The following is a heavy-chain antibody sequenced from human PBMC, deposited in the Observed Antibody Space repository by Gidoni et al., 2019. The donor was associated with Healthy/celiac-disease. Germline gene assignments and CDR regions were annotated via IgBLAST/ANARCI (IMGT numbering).Heavy chain of an antibody. V-gene: IGHV3-15*01. CDR2: IKSKTDGGTT. D-gene: IGHD4-17*01. J-gene: IGHJ4*02. CDR1: GFTFSNAW. Sequence: EVQLVESGGGLVKPGGSLRLSCAASGFTFSNAWISWVRQAPGKGLEWVGRIKSKTDGGTTDYAAPVKGRFTISRDDSKNTLYLQMNSLKTEDTAVYYCTTDINYGDFYMGGNYFDYWGQGTLVTVSS. CDR3: TTDINYGDFYMGGNYFDY.